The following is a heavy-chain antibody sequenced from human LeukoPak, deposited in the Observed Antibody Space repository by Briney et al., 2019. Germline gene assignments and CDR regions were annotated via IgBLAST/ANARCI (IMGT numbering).Heavy chain of an antibody. J-gene: IGHJ4*02. D-gene: IGHD3-3*01. Sequence: SETLSLTCAVSGYSISSGYYWGWIRQPPGKGLEWIGSIYHSGSTYYNPSLKSRVTISVDTSKNQFSLKLSSVTAADTAVYYCASSDTIFGVVWDYWGPGTLVTVSS. V-gene: IGHV4-38-2*01. CDR2: IYHSGST. CDR1: GYSISSGYY. CDR3: ASSDTIFGVVWDY.